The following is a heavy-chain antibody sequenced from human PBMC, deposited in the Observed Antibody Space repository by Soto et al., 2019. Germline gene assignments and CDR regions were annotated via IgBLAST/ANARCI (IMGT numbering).Heavy chain of an antibody. J-gene: IGHJ5*02. V-gene: IGHV4-4*02. CDR1: GGSISSSNW. CDR3: ARSRVIVVVITSSRWFDP. CDR2: IYHSGST. D-gene: IGHD3-22*01. Sequence: QVQLQESGPGLVKPSGTLSLTCAVSGGSISSSNWWSWVRQPPGKGLEWIGEIYHSGSTNYNPSXKSRVTISEDXXKXQXXLKLSSVTAADTAVYYCARSRVIVVVITSSRWFDPWGQGTLVTVSS.